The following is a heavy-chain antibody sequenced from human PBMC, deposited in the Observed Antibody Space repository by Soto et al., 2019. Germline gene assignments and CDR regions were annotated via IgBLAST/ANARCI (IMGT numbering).Heavy chain of an antibody. D-gene: IGHD6-19*01. V-gene: IGHV3-23*01. J-gene: IGHJ4*02. CDR1: GFTFSSFA. CDR2: LSGSGGST. Sequence: GGSLRLSCAASGFTFSSFAMSWVRQAPGKGLEWVPGLSGSGGSTYYADSVRGRFTISRDNSKNTLYLQMNNLTAEDTAVYYCAKDKWLGYFDYWGQGTLVTVSS. CDR3: AKDKWLGYFDY.